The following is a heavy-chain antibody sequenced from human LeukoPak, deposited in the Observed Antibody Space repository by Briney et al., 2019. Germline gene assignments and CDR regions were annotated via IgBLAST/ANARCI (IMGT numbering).Heavy chain of an antibody. CDR2: ISGSGGRT. V-gene: IGHV3-23*01. Sequence: PGVSLRLFCAASGFTFSSYAMSWVRQARGKGLEWVSAISGSGGRTYYADSVKGRFTISRDNSKNTLYLQMNSLRAEDTAVYHCAKHSGGSCYSSFDYWGQGTLVTVSS. CDR3: AKHSGGSCYSSFDY. CDR1: GFTFSSYA. D-gene: IGHD2-15*01. J-gene: IGHJ4*02.